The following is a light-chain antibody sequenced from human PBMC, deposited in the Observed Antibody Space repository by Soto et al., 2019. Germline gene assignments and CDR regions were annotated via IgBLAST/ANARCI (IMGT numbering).Light chain of an antibody. CDR2: DAS. V-gene: IGKV1-5*01. Sequence: IQMTQSPSTLSASVGERVTITCRASQSISSWLAWYQQKPGKAPNLLIYDASSLESGVPSRFSGSGSGTEFTLTISSLQPDDFATYYCQQYNSYSRTFGQGTKVDIK. CDR1: QSISSW. J-gene: IGKJ1*01. CDR3: QQYNSYSRT.